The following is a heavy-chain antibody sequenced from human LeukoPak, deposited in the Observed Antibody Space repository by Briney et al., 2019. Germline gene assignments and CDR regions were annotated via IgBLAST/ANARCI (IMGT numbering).Heavy chain of an antibody. CDR3: ARDPRIAAAGAPLDAFDI. Sequence: PSETLSLTCTVSGGSISSYYWSWIRQPPGKGLEWIGYIYYSGSTNYNPSLKSRVTISVDTSKNQFSLKLSSVTAADTAVYYCARDPRIAAAGAPLDAFDIWGQGTMVTVSS. D-gene: IGHD6-13*01. CDR2: IYYSGST. V-gene: IGHV4-59*01. J-gene: IGHJ3*02. CDR1: GGSISSYY.